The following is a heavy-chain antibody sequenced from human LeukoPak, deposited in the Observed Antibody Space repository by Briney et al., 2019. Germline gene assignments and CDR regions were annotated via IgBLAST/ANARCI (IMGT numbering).Heavy chain of an antibody. D-gene: IGHD7-27*01. J-gene: IGHJ2*01. CDR3: ARDNSWGRREGWYFDL. CDR2: VDPEDGET. Sequence: GASVKVSCKVSGYTLTELSMHWVRQAPGKGLEWMGGVDPEDGETIYAQQFQGRVTITTDESTSTAYTELSSLRSEDTAMYYCARDNSWGRREGWYFDLGGRGTLVTVSS. V-gene: IGHV1-24*01. CDR1: GYTLTELS.